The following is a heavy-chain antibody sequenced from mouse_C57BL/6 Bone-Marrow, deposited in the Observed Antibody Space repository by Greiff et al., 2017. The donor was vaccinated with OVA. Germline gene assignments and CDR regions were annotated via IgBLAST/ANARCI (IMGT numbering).Heavy chain of an antibody. V-gene: IGHV1-64*01. CDR1: GYTFTSYW. CDR3: ARGGSTMAHDYAMDY. CDR2: IHPNSGST. Sequence: VQLQQPGAELVKPGASVKLSCKASGYTFTSYWMHWVKQRPGQGLEWIGMIHPNSGSTNYNEKFKSKATLTVDKSSSTAYMQLSSLTSEDSAVYDCARGGSTMAHDYAMDYWGQGTSVTVSS. J-gene: IGHJ4*01. D-gene: IGHD2-1*01.